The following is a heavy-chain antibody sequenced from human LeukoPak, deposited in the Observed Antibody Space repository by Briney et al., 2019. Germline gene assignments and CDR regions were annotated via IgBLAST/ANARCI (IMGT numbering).Heavy chain of an antibody. D-gene: IGHD3-16*01. CDR1: GLSFTSFA. J-gene: IGHJ4*02. CDR2: LRGDGET. V-gene: IGHV3-23*01. CDR3: ARASWVSSADAVR. Sequence: GGSLRLSCAASGLSFTSFAMSWVRQAPARGPEWVSSLRGDGETFYADSVRGRFTLSRDDSRNTVYLQLNNLRVEDTAIYYCARASWVSSADAVRWGQGTQVTLSS.